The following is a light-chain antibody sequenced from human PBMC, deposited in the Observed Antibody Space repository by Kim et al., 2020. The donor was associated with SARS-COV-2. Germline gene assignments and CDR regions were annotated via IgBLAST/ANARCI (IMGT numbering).Light chain of an antibody. J-gene: IGKJ2*01. CDR2: AAY. CDR1: QNIRSSH. V-gene: IGKV3-20*01. CDR3: HQYGSAPHA. Sequence: EIVLTQSPGTLSLSPGEGATLSCRASQNIRSSHLAWYQQKPGQAPRLLIYAAYNRATGIPDRFSGSGSGTDFTLTISRLEPEDFAVYHCHQYGSAPHAFGQGTKLEIK.